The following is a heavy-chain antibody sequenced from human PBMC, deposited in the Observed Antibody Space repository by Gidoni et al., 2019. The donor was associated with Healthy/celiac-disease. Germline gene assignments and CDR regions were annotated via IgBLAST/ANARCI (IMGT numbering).Heavy chain of an antibody. D-gene: IGHD2-15*01. J-gene: IGHJ4*02. CDR3: ARGGVVVAAALNY. CDR1: GGSFSGYY. CDR2: INHSGST. Sequence: QVQLQQWGAGLLTPSETLSLTCAVYGGSFSGYYWSGIRQPPGKGLEWIGEINHSGSTNYNPSLKSRVTISVDTSKNQFSLKLSSVTAADTAVYYCARGGVVVAAALNYWGQGTLVTVSS. V-gene: IGHV4-34*01.